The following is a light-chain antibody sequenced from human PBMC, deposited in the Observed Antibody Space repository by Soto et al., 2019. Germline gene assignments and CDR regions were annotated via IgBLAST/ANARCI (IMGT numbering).Light chain of an antibody. CDR1: SSDVGGYNH. CDR2: EVS. CDR3: TSYTSISTYV. J-gene: IGLJ1*01. V-gene: IGLV2-14*01. Sequence: QSVLTQLASVCESPGQSITISCAGPSSDVGGYNHVSWYQQHADKAPKLLIHEVSNRPSGVSNRFSGSKSGNTASLTISGLQAEDEADYYCTSYTSISTYVFGTGTKVTVL.